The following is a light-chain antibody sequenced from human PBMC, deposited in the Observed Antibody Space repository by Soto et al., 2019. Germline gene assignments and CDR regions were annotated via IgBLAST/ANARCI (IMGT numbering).Light chain of an antibody. Sequence: QAVVTQEPSFSVSPGRTVTLTCGLSSGSVSTTYYPSWYQQTPGQAPRPLIYNTNTRSSGVPDRFSGSILGNKAALTITGAQADDESDYYCVLYMGSGIWVFGGGTQLTVL. J-gene: IGLJ3*02. CDR2: NTN. CDR3: VLYMGSGIWV. CDR1: SGSVSTTYY. V-gene: IGLV8-61*01.